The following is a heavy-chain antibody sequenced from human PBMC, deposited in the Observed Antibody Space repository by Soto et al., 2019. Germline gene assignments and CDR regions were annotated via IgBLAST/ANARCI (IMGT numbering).Heavy chain of an antibody. CDR1: GDSVSSNSAA. CDR3: AREEVMTTVTTEFDY. D-gene: IGHD4-17*01. V-gene: IGHV6-1*01. J-gene: IGHJ4*02. Sequence: PSQTLSLTCAISGDSVSSNSAAWNWIRQSPSRGLEWLGRTYYRSKWYNDYAVSVKSRITINPDTSKNQFSLQLNSVTPEDTAVYYFAREEVMTTVTTEFDYWGQGTLVTVSS. CDR2: TYYRSKWYN.